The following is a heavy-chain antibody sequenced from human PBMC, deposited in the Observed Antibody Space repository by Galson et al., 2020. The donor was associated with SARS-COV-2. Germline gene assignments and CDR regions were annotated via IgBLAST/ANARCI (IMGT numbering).Heavy chain of an antibody. CDR2: ISWDGGST. Sequence: GESLKISCAAFGFTFDDYTMHWVRQAPGKGLEWVSLISWDGGSTYYADSVKGRFSISRDNSKNSLYLQMNSLRTEDTALYYCAKVMVRGVIINYYFDYWGQGTLVTVSS. CDR3: AKVMVRGVIINYYFDY. V-gene: IGHV3-43*01. CDR1: GFTFDDYT. D-gene: IGHD3-10*01. J-gene: IGHJ4*02.